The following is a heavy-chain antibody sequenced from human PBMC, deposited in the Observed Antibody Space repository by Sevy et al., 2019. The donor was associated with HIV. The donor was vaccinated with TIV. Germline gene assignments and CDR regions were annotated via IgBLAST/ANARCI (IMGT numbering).Heavy chain of an antibody. J-gene: IGHJ3*01. V-gene: IGHV3-30-3*01. CDR3: VRETTMLPRGAFDF. CDR1: GFTFSSYW. CDR2: ISFDGTDK. Sequence: GGSLRLSCAASGFTFSSYWMSWVRQAPGKGLEWVSFISFDGTDKYYADSVKGRFTITRDNSKNTLFLQMNSLRAEDTAFYYCVRETTMLPRGAFDFWGQGTMVTVSS. D-gene: IGHD3-10*01.